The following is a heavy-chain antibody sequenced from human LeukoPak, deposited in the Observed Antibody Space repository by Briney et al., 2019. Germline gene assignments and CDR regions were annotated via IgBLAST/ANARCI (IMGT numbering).Heavy chain of an antibody. Sequence: GGSLRLSCAASGFTFSSSGMHWVRQAPGKGLEWVAVILYNGSNKYYADSVKGRFTISRDNSKNMLYLQMNSLRVEDTAVYYCARAGGYCSGGSCYRGYSWFDPWGQGTLVTVSS. CDR2: ILYNGSNK. D-gene: IGHD2-15*01. V-gene: IGHV3-33*01. CDR3: ARAGGYCSGGSCYRGYSWFDP. CDR1: GFTFSSSG. J-gene: IGHJ5*02.